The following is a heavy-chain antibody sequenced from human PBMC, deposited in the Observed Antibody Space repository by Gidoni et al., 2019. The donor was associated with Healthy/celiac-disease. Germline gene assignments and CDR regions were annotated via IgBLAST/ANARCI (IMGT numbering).Heavy chain of an antibody. D-gene: IGHD4-17*01. CDR2: ISGSGGST. Sequence: EVQLLESGGGLVQPGGSLKLSFAASVFTFSSYAMSWVRQAPGKGLEGVSAISGSGGSTYYADSVKGRFTISRDNSKNTLYLKMNSLRAEDTAVYYCANHDYGDYSLGYWGQGTLVTVSS. V-gene: IGHV3-23*01. CDR1: VFTFSSYA. CDR3: ANHDYGDYSLGY. J-gene: IGHJ4*02.